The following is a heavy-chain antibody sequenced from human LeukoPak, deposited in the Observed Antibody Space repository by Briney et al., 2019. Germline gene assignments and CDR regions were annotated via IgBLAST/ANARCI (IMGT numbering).Heavy chain of an antibody. D-gene: IGHD6-13*01. Sequence: PGGSLSRSCAASGFTFSNYWMSWVRQAPGKGLEWVANIKEDGSEKYYVDSVKGRFTISRDNARNSLYLQMNSLRAEDTAVYYCASGRQLGYWGQGTLVTVSS. CDR3: ASGRQLGY. J-gene: IGHJ4*02. V-gene: IGHV3-7*01. CDR1: GFTFSNYW. CDR2: IKEDGSEK.